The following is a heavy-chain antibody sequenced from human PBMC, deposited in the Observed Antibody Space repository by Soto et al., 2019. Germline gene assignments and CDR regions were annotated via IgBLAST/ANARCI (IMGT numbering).Heavy chain of an antibody. CDR2: ISGYNGDT. CDR1: GYPFTRYG. V-gene: IGHV1-18*04. CDR3: ARASLTIFGAPYGMDV. D-gene: IGHD3-3*01. Sequence: GASVKVSCKASGYPFTRYGIRWVRQAPGQGLEWMGWISGYNGDTEYSKNFQGRLTMTIDTSTTTASMELRSLRSDDTAVYYCARASLTIFGAPYGMDVWGQGTSVTV. J-gene: IGHJ6*02.